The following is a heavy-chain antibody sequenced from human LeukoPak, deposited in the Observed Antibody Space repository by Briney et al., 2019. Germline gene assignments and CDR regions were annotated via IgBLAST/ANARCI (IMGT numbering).Heavy chain of an antibody. V-gene: IGHV3-33*03. D-gene: IGHD3-10*01. Sequence: GRSLRLSCAASGFTFRNFAIHWVRQAPGKGLEWVSVIWYDGSNKYYADSVKGRFTISRDNSKNTLYLQMNGLRAEDTAVYYCAKGSFALGSGCSDWGQGTLVTVSS. CDR2: IWYDGSNK. CDR1: GFTFRNFA. CDR3: AKGSFALGSGCSD. J-gene: IGHJ4*02.